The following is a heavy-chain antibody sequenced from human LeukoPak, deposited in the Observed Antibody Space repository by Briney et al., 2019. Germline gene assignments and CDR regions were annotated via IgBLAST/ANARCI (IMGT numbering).Heavy chain of an antibody. CDR2: ISWNSGSI. V-gene: IGHV3-9*01. CDR3: ARYGSGWSLDY. J-gene: IGHJ4*02. CDR1: GFTFDDYA. D-gene: IGHD6-19*01. Sequence: GGSLRLSCAASGFTFDDYAMHWVRQAPGKGLEWVSGISWNSGSIGYADSVKGRFTISRDNAKNSLYLQMNRLRAEDTAVYYCARYGSGWSLDYWGQGTLVTVSS.